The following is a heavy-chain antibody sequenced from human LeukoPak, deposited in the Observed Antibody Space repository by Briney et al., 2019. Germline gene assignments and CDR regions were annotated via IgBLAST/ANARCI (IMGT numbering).Heavy chain of an antibody. V-gene: IGHV3-7*01. D-gene: IGHD2-21*02. CDR1: GFTFSGYW. CDR3: TRGDPDY. J-gene: IGHJ4*02. CDR2: INYGGSDR. Sequence: GGSLRLSCAASGFTFSGYWMQWVRQAPGKGLQWVANINYGGSDRYYVDSVKGRFNISRDNAKNSLYLQMNSLTVGGTAVYYCTRGDPDYWGQETLVTVSS.